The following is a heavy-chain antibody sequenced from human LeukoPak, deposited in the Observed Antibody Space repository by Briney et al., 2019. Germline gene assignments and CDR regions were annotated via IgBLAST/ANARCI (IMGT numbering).Heavy chain of an antibody. V-gene: IGHV4-59*01. CDR1: GGSISSYY. J-gene: IGHJ4*02. Sequence: SETLSLTCTVSGGSISSYYWSWIRQPPGKGLEWIGYIYYSGSTNYNPSLKSRVTISVDTSKNQFSLKLSSVTAADTAVYYCAVLDVRGRSAQDSGGQGTLVTVSS. CDR3: AVLDVRGRSAQDS. CDR2: IYYSGST. D-gene: IGHD3-10*02.